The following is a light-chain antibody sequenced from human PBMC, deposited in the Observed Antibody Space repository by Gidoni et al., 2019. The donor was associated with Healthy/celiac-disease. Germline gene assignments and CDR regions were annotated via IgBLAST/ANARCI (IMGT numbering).Light chain of an antibody. CDR3: QQYNNWPPGAT. J-gene: IGKJ1*01. Sequence: EIVMTQSPATLSVSPGERATLSCRASQSVSSNVAWYQQKPGQAPRLLIYGASTRATGIPARFSGSGSGTEFTLTISSLQSEDCAVYYCQQYNNWPPGATFGQGTKVEIK. V-gene: IGKV3-15*01. CDR2: GAS. CDR1: QSVSSN.